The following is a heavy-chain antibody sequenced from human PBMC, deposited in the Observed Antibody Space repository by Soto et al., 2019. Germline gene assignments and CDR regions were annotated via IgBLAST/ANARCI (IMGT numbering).Heavy chain of an antibody. Sequence: PSETLSLTCTVSGGSISSDGYYWSWLRQHPGKGLESIGYIYYSGSTYYNPALKSRVTTSVDTSKNQFSLNLSSVTAADPAVYHCARAKTYDYDGSRYYLLDQWGPGTLVTVSS. V-gene: IGHV4-31*03. CDR1: GGSISSDGYY. D-gene: IGHD3-22*01. J-gene: IGHJ1*01. CDR2: IYYSGST. CDR3: ARAKTYDYDGSRYYLLDQ.